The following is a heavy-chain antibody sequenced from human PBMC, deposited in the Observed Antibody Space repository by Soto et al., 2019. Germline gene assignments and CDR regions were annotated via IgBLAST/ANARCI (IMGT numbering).Heavy chain of an antibody. CDR3: ARERGRYSGYVCWFDP. CDR1: GGSISSGGYY. J-gene: IGHJ5*02. Sequence: SETLSLTCTVSGGSISSGGYYWSWIRQHPGKGLEWIGYIYYSGSTYYNPSLKSRVTISVDTSKNQFSLKLSSVTAADTAVYYCARERGRYSGYVCWFDPWGQGTLVTVSS. CDR2: IYYSGST. D-gene: IGHD5-12*01. V-gene: IGHV4-31*03.